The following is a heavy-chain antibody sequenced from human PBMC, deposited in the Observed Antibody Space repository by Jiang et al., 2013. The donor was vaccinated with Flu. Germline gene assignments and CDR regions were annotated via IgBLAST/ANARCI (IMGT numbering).Heavy chain of an antibody. CDR1: GGSISSYY. V-gene: IGHV4-59*01. J-gene: IGHJ4*02. CDR2: IYYSGST. CDR3: ARDGVYSYGLFDY. Sequence: LLKPSETLSLTCTVSGGSISSYYWSWIRQPPGKGLEWIGYIYYSGSTNYNPSLKSRVTISVDTSKNQFSLKLSSVTAADTAVYYCARDGVYSYGLFDYWGQGTLVTVSS. D-gene: IGHD5-18*01.